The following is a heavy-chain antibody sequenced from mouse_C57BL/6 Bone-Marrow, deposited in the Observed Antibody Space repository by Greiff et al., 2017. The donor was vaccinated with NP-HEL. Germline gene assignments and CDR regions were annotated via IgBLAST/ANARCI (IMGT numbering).Heavy chain of an antibody. D-gene: IGHD1-1*01. J-gene: IGHJ2*01. CDR2: ISDGGSYT. V-gene: IGHV5-4*01. CDR3: ARIFYYYYGFDY. Sequence: EVQLQQSGGGLVKPGGSLKLSCAASGFTFSSYAMSWVRQTPEKRLEWVATISDGGSYTYYPDNVKGRFTISRDNAKNNLYLQMSHLKSEDTAMYYCARIFYYYYGFDYWGQGTTLTVSS. CDR1: GFTFSSYA.